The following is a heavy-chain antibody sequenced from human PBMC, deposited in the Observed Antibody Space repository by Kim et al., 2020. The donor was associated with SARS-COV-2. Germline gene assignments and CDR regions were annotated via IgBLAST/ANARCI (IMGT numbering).Heavy chain of an antibody. V-gene: IGHV3-23*03. Sequence: GGSLRLSCAASGFTFSSYAMSWVRQAPGKGLEWVSVIYSGGSSTYYADSVKGRFTISRDNSKNTLYLQMNSLRAEDTAVYYCAKETFRTLVATGALGSYGMDVWGQGTTVTVSS. D-gene: IGHD5-12*01. CDR1: GFTFSSYA. J-gene: IGHJ6*02. CDR3: AKETFRTLVATGALGSYGMDV. CDR2: IYSGGSST.